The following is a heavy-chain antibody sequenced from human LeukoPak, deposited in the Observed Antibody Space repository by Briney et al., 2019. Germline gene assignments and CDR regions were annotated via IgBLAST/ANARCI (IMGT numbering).Heavy chain of an antibody. Sequence: GGSLRLSCAASGFTFSTYTMNWVRQAPGKGLEWVSSITSSSSYIYYADSVKGRFTISRDNAKNSLYLQMNSLRAEDTAVYYCARDLRGSMVRAFDIWGQGTMVTVSS. D-gene: IGHD5-18*01. V-gene: IGHV3-21*01. CDR2: ITSSSSYI. J-gene: IGHJ3*02. CDR1: GFTFSTYT. CDR3: ARDLRGSMVRAFDI.